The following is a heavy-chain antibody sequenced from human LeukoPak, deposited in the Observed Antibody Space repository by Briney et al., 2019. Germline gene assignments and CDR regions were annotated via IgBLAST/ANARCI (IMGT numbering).Heavy chain of an antibody. Sequence: GGSLRLSCAASSFTFSNAWMNWVRQAPGKGLEWVGRIKSKTDGGTTDYAAPVKGRFTISRDDSKNTLYLQMNSLKTEDTAVYYCSTTYYYDSSEGYWGQGTLVTVSS. CDR2: IKSKTDGGTT. J-gene: IGHJ4*02. V-gene: IGHV3-15*07. D-gene: IGHD3-22*01. CDR3: STTYYYDSSEGY. CDR1: SFTFSNAW.